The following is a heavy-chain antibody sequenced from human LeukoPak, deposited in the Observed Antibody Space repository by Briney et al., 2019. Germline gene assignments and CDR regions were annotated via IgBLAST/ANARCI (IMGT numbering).Heavy chain of an antibody. J-gene: IGHJ5*02. CDR1: GGTFSSYA. Sequence: SVKVSCKASGGTFSSYAISWVRQAPGQGLEWMGRIIPILGIANYAQKFQGRVTTTADKSTSTAYMELSSLRSEDTAVYYCARVSTLLPYNWFDPWGQGTLVTVSS. V-gene: IGHV1-69*04. CDR2: IIPILGIA. CDR3: ARVSTLLPYNWFDP. D-gene: IGHD1-26*01.